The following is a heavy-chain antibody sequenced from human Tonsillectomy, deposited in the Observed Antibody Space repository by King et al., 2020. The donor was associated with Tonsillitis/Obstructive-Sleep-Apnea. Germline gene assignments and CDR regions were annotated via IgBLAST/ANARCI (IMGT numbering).Heavy chain of an antibody. Sequence: VQLVESGGGLVQPGGSLRLSCAASGFTFSSYWMSWVRQAPGKGLEWVANIKQDGSEKYYVDSVKGRFTISRDNAKNSLYLQMNSLRAEDTAVYYCARSRESQPIDYSSSSEGAGYYYYYMDVWGKGTTVTVSS. D-gene: IGHD6-6*01. J-gene: IGHJ6*03. CDR1: GFTFSSYW. CDR2: IKQDGSEK. V-gene: IGHV3-7*01. CDR3: ARSRESQPIDYSSSSEGAGYYYYYMDV.